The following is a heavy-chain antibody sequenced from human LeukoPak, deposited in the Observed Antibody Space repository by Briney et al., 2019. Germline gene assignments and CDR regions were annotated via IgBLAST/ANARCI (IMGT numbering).Heavy chain of an antibody. CDR2: TIPLFGTT. CDR3: ARGKITIYGATAPHYYMDV. CDR1: GGTFSNSA. D-gene: IGHD3-3*01. Sequence: ASVKVSCKASGGTFSNSAISWVRQAPGQGLEWLGGTIPLFGTTDYGEKLQDRVTITTDESTNTAYMEMRSLRSEDKAVYYCARGKITIYGATAPHYYMDVWGKGTTVTVSS. V-gene: IGHV1-69*05. J-gene: IGHJ6*03.